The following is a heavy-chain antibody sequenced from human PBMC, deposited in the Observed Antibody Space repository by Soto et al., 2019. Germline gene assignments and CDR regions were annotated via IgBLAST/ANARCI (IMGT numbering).Heavy chain of an antibody. D-gene: IGHD3-3*01. CDR1: GFTFSIYA. CDR3: ARDRGGTPLTIFGVVQSAFDI. J-gene: IGHJ3*02. CDR2: IICSGSST. V-gene: IGHV3-23*01. Sequence: PGGSLRLSCAASGFTFSIYAMNWVRQAPGKGLEWVSVIICSGSSTYYADSVKGRFTISRDNSKNTLYLQMNSLRAEDTAVYYCARDRGGTPLTIFGVVQSAFDIWGQGTMVTVSS.